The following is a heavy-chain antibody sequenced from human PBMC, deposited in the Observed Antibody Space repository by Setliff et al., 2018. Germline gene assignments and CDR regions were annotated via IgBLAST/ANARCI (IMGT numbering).Heavy chain of an antibody. CDR1: GGSMNFYY. D-gene: IGHD1-26*01. V-gene: IGHV4-59*01. J-gene: IGHJ4*02. CDR2: FSDSGII. Sequence: SETLSLTCTVSGGSMNFYYWTWIRQPPGKGLEWIGSFSDSGIIGYSPSLKSRVSISLDTSQSQFSLKLNSMTSADAAVYYCVRWDRRSSWGFDYWGQGTLVTVSS. CDR3: VRWDRRSSWGFDY.